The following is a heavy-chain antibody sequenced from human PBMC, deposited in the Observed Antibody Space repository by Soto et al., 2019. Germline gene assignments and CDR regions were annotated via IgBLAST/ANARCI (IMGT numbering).Heavy chain of an antibody. CDR1: GFTFSSYD. Sequence: QVQLVESGGGVVQPGRSLRLSCAASGFTFSSYDLHWVRQAPGRGLEWVALISFDGNNKYYANSVKGRFTISRDNSKNTLYLQMRGLRAEDTAVYYCGRCSSTSCHLGADYWGQGTLVTVSS. CDR2: ISFDGNNK. D-gene: IGHD2-2*01. V-gene: IGHV3-30-3*01. J-gene: IGHJ4*02. CDR3: GRCSSTSCHLGADY.